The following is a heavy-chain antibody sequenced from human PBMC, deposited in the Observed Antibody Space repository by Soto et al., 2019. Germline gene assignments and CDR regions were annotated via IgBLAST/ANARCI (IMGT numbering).Heavy chain of an antibody. V-gene: IGHV4-31*03. CDR1: GGSISSGGYY. CDR2: IYYSGST. Sequence: QVQLQESGPGLVKPSQTLSLTCTVSGGSISSGGYYWSWIRQHPGKGLEWIGYIYYSGSTYYNPSLKSRVTISVDTSKNQFSLKLSSVTAADTAVYYCARVEGYCGGDCYLSVRNEYNCFDPWGHGTLVTVSS. CDR3: ARVEGYCGGDCYLSVRNEYNCFDP. D-gene: IGHD2-21*02. J-gene: IGHJ5*02.